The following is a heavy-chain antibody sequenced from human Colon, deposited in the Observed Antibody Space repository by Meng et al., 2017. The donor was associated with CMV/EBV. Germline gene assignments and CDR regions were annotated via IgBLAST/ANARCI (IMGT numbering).Heavy chain of an antibody. Sequence: SETLSLTCTVSGASISGGDVYWNWLRQSPGKGLEWIGYIYNTGNTFYTPSLKSRVVISLDTSTNQFSLELASATAADTAMYYCASDASAGFGDWGRGILVTVSS. J-gene: IGHJ4*02. CDR3: ASDASAGFGD. V-gene: IGHV4-30-4*08. CDR2: IYNTGNT. CDR1: GASISGGDVY. D-gene: IGHD3-10*01.